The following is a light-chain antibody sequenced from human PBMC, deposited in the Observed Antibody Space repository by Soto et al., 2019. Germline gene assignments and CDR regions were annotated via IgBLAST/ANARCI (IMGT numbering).Light chain of an antibody. CDR2: EVN. CDR1: SSDVGGYNF. J-gene: IGLJ3*02. CDR3: SSYTFSSTLVV. Sequence: QSALTQPASVSGSPGQSITISCTGTSSDVGGYNFVSWYQQHPGKAPRLMIFEVNNRPSGVSDRFSGSNSGNTASLTISGLQAEDEADYYCSSYTFSSTLVVFGGGTKVTVL. V-gene: IGLV2-14*01.